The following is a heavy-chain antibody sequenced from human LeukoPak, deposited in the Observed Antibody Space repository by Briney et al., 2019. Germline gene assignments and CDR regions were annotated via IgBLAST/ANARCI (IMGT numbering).Heavy chain of an antibody. CDR2: ISAYNGNT. Sequence: ASVKVSCKASGGTFSSYAISWVRQAPGQGLEWMGWISAYNGNTNYAQKLQGRVTMTTDTSTSTAYMELRSLRSDDTAVYYCARDRAKTGYCSGGSCPNYYYYGMDVWGQGTTVTVSS. CDR3: ARDRAKTGYCSGGSCPNYYYYGMDV. J-gene: IGHJ6*02. V-gene: IGHV1-18*01. CDR1: GGTFSSYA. D-gene: IGHD2-15*01.